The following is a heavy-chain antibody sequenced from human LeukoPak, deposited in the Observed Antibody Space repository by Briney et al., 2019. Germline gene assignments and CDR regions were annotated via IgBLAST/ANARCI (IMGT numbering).Heavy chain of an antibody. V-gene: IGHV3-11*01. D-gene: IGHD1-7*01. CDR2: ISSSGSTI. J-gene: IGHJ6*02. Sequence: KPGGSLRLSCAASGFTFSDYYMSWIRQAPGKGLEWVSYISSSGSTIYYADSVKGRFTISRDNSKNTLYLQMNSQRAEDTAVYYCAKTESNYLHYYYYYGMDVWGQGTTVTVSS. CDR1: GFTFSDYY. CDR3: AKTESNYLHYYYYYGMDV.